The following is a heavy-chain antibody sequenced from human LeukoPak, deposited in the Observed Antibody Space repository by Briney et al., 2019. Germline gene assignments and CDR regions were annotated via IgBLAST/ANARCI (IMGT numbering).Heavy chain of an antibody. D-gene: IGHD3-10*01. CDR1: GITFSNYN. CDR3: ARDGVPLLWFGELPQDYFDY. J-gene: IGHJ4*02. V-gene: IGHV3-21*01. Sequence: PGGSLRLSCAAPGITFSNYNMNWVRQAPGKGLEWVSSISSSSSYIYYADSVKGRFTITRDNAKNSLYLQMNSLRAEDTAVYYCARDGVPLLWFGELPQDYFDYWGQGTLVTVSS. CDR2: ISSSSSYI.